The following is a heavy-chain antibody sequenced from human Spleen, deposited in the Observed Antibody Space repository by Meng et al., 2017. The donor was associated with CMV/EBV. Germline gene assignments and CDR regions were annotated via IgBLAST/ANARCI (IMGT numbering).Heavy chain of an antibody. Sequence: GESLKISCAASGFAASYNYMSWVRQAPGKGLQWVSVFYRGGSTYYADSVKGRFTISSDNSGDTLYLQMNSLRAEDTAVYYCARVHYYGMDVWGQGTTVTVSS. V-gene: IGHV3-53*05. CDR2: FYRGGST. CDR1: GFAASYNY. CDR3: ARVHYYGMDV. J-gene: IGHJ6*02.